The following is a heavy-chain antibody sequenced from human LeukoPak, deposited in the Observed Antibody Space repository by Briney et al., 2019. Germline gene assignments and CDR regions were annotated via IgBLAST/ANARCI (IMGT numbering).Heavy chain of an antibody. CDR2: ISGSGGST. CDR1: GFTFSSYA. CDR3: AKPPSELSLTGFDY. D-gene: IGHD1-26*01. Sequence: PGGSLRLSCAASGFTFSSYAMSWVRQAPGKGLEWVSAISGSGGSTYYADSVKGRFTISRDNSKNTLCLQMNSLRAEDTAVYYCAKPPSELSLTGFDYWGQGTLVTVSS. J-gene: IGHJ4*02. V-gene: IGHV3-23*01.